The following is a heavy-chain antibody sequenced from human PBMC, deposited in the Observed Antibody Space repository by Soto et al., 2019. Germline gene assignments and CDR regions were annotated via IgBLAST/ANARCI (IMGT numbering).Heavy chain of an antibody. CDR1: GLTFSSYS. Sequence: GGSLRLSCAASGLTFSSYSMNWVRQAPGKGLEWVSSISSTTNYKYYADSVKGRFTISRDNAKNSLYLQMNSLRDDDTAVYYCARGSSNWAYYFDFWGQGTLVTVSS. J-gene: IGHJ4*02. CDR2: ISSTTNYK. D-gene: IGHD6-13*01. CDR3: ARGSSNWAYYFDF. V-gene: IGHV3-21*01.